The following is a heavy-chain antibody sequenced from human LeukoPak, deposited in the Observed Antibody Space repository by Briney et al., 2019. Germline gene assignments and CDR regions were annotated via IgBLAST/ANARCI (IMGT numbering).Heavy chain of an antibody. D-gene: IGHD2-2*01. Sequence: PGGSLRLSCAASGFTFSSYGMHWVRQAPGKGLEWVAVIWYDGSNKYYADSVKGRFTISRDNSKNTLYLQMNSLRAEDTAVYYCARARSAVVVPAAPSFDPWGQGTLVTVSS. J-gene: IGHJ5*02. V-gene: IGHV3-33*01. CDR3: ARARSAVVVPAAPSFDP. CDR1: GFTFSSYG. CDR2: IWYDGSNK.